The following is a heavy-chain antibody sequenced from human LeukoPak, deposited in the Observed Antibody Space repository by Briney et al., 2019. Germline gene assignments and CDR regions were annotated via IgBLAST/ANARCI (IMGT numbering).Heavy chain of an antibody. CDR1: GGSISSGGYY. Sequence: PSQTLSLTCTVSGGSISSGGYYWSWIRQPPGKGLEWIGYIYHSGSTYYNPSLKSRVTISVDRSKNQFSLKLSSVTAADTAVYYCAREKYSSSPIGYWGQGTLVTVSS. D-gene: IGHD6-6*01. CDR2: IYHSGST. CDR3: AREKYSSSPIGY. V-gene: IGHV4-30-2*01. J-gene: IGHJ4*02.